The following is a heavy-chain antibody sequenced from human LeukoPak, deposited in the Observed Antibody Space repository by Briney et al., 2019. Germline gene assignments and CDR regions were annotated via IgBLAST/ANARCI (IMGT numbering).Heavy chain of an antibody. Sequence: GGSLRLSCAASGFTFSSYWMSWVRQAPGKGLEWVANIKQDGSEKYYVDSVKDRFTISRDNAKNSLYLQMNSLRAEDTAVYYCTRTGTTSYYMDVWGKGTTVTVSS. CDR2: IKQDGSEK. CDR1: GFTFSSYW. V-gene: IGHV3-7*01. J-gene: IGHJ6*03. CDR3: TRTGTTSYYMDV. D-gene: IGHD1-7*01.